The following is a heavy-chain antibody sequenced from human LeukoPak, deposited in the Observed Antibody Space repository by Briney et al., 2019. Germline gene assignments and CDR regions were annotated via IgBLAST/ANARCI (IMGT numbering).Heavy chain of an antibody. J-gene: IGHJ4*02. CDR3: ARGSSGCDY. CDR1: GGTFSSYA. D-gene: IGHD6-19*01. CDR2: IIPILGIA. Sequence: ASVKVSCKASGGTFSSYAISWVRQAPGQGLEWMGRIIPILGIANYAQRLQGRVTMTTDTSTSTAYMELRSLRSDDTAVYYCARGSSGCDYWGQGTLVTVSS. V-gene: IGHV1-69*04.